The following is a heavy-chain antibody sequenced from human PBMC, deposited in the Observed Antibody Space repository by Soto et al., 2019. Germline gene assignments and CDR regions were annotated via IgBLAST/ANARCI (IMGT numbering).Heavy chain of an antibody. J-gene: IGHJ4*02. D-gene: IGHD1-20*01. CDR1: GYSFATYW. CDR2: IYPVDSDT. V-gene: IGHV5-51*01. Sequence: ESVKTSFTGSGYSFATYWIGLVRQMPGKGLEWKGMIYPVDSDTRYSPSFQGQVTISADKSISPAYLQWTSLKASATAMYYCAGPATGIGSLDYWGQGTLVTVYS. CDR3: AGPATGIGSLDY.